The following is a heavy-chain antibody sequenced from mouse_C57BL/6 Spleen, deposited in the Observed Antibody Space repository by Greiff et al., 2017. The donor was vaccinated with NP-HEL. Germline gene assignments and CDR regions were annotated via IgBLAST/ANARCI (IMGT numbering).Heavy chain of an antibody. CDR2: IYPGDGDT. Sequence: VQLQQSGAELVKPGASVKISCKASGYAFSSYWMNWVKQRPGKGLEWIGQIYPGDGDTNYNQKFKGKSTLTVDKSSSTAYMQLSSLTSEDSAVYYCARRATQYYFDYWGQGTTLTVSS. CDR3: ARRATQYYFDY. CDR1: GYAFSSYW. J-gene: IGHJ2*01. V-gene: IGHV1-80*01. D-gene: IGHD3-1*01.